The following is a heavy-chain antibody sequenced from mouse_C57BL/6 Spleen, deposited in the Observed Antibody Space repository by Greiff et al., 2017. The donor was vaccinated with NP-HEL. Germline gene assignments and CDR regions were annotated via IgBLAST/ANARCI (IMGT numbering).Heavy chain of an antibody. V-gene: IGHV10-1*01. D-gene: IGHD1-1*01. J-gene: IGHJ1*03. Sequence: EADGGLVQPKGSLKLSCAASGFSFNTYAMNWVRQAPGKGLEWVARLRSKSNNYATYYADSVKDRFTISRDDSESMLYLQMNNLKTEDTAMYYCVRHGDYYGSSTGYFDVWGTGTTVTVSS. CDR3: VRHGDYYGSSTGYFDV. CDR1: GFSFNTYA. CDR2: LRSKSNNYAT.